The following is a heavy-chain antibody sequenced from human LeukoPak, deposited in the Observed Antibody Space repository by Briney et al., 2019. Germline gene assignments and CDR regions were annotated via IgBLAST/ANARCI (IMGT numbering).Heavy chain of an antibody. D-gene: IGHD2-2*01. CDR2: ISAYNGNT. V-gene: IGHV1-18*01. CDR3: ARAPRLRVVPAAISRDY. CDR1: GYTFTSYG. J-gene: IGHJ4*02. Sequence: ASVKVSCKASGYTFTSYGISWVRQAPGQGLEWTGWISAYNGNTNYAQKLQGRVTMTTDTSTSTAYMELRSLRSDDTAVYYCARAPRLRVVPAAISRDYWGQGTLVTVSS.